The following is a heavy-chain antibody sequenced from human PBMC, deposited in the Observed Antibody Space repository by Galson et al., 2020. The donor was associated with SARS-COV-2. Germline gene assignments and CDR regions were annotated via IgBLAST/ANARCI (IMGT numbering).Heavy chain of an antibody. CDR1: GGTFSSYA. CDR3: ARTGITILGLTTHYYYYMDV. V-gene: IGHV1-69*10. Sequence: SVKVSCKASGGTFSSYAISWVRLAPGQGLEWMGGIIPILGIANYAQKFQGRVTITADKSTSTAYMELSSLRSEDTAVYYCARTGITILGLTTHYYYYMDVWGKGTTVTVSS. D-gene: IGHD3-3*01. CDR2: IIPILGIA. J-gene: IGHJ6*03.